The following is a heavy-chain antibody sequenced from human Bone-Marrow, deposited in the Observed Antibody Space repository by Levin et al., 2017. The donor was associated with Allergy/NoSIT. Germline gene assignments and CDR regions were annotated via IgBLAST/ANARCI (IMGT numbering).Heavy chain of an antibody. V-gene: IGHV1-18*01. CDR2: ISAFNFDV. J-gene: IGHJ4*01. D-gene: IGHD6-19*01. Sequence: EASVKVSCKGSGYSFDKYGVTWVRQAPGQGLEWMGWISAFNFDVKYAQKFQDRVTMTTDTSTSTAYMELRSLRSDDTAVYYCMRVLAGTFIGHALEYYYWGHGTLLTVSS. CDR3: MRVLAGTFIGHALEYYY. CDR1: GYSFDKYG.